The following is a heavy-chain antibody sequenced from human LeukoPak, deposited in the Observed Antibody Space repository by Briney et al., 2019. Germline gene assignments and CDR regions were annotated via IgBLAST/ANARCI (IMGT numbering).Heavy chain of an antibody. J-gene: IGHJ4*02. Sequence: GGSLRLSCAASGFTFSSYEMNWVRQAPGKGLEWVSYISSSGSTIYYADSVKGRFTISRDNAKNSLYLQMNSLRAEDTAVYYCARAGFAYYYDSSDDYWGQGTLVTVSS. CDR2: ISSSGSTI. D-gene: IGHD3-22*01. V-gene: IGHV3-48*03. CDR3: ARAGFAYYYDSSDDY. CDR1: GFTFSSYE.